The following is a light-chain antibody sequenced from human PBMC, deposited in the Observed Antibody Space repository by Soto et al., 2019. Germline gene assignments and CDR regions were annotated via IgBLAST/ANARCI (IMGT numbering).Light chain of an antibody. CDR1: SSNIGSNY. CDR3: AAWDASLRGV. J-gene: IGLJ1*01. Sequence: QSVLTQPPSASGTPGQRVTISCSGSSSNIGSNYVYWYQQLPGTAPKLLIYRNDQRPSGVPDRFSGSKSGTSASLAISGLRSEDEADYYCAAWDASLRGVFGTGTKLTVL. V-gene: IGLV1-47*01. CDR2: RND.